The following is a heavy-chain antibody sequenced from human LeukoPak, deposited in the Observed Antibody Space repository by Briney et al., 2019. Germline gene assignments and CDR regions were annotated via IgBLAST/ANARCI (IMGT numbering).Heavy chain of an antibody. CDR1: GFTFSTYA. V-gene: IGHV3-23*01. CDR2: INTSGGST. D-gene: IGHD4-17*01. J-gene: IGHJ4*02. Sequence: GGSLRLSCAASGFTFSTYAMTWVRQAPGKGLEWVSTINTSGGSTYYADSVKGRFTISRDDSENTLYLQMSSLTAEDTALYYCAKAGYGVFRGYDYWGQGTLVTVSP. CDR3: AKAGYGVFRGYDY.